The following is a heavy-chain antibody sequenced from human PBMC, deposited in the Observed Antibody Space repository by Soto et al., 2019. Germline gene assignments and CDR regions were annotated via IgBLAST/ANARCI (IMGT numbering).Heavy chain of an antibody. Sequence: GASVKVSCKTSGGTFSSYAISWVRQAPGQGLEWMGGIIPIFDTANYAQKFQGRVTITADESSSPAYMELSSLRSEDTAVYYCAGAVAGAADFDYWGQGTLVTVSS. CDR1: GGTFSSYA. D-gene: IGHD6-19*01. V-gene: IGHV1-69*13. CDR3: AGAVAGAADFDY. CDR2: IIPIFDTA. J-gene: IGHJ4*02.